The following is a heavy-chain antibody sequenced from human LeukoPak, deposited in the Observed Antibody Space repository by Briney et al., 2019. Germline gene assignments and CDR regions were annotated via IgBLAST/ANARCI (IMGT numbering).Heavy chain of an antibody. CDR2: ISYDGSNK. D-gene: IGHD6-25*01. Sequence: GGSLRLSCAASGFTFSGYGMHWVRQAPGKGLEWVAVISYDGSNKYYADSVKGRFTISRDNSKNTLYLQMNSLRAEDTAVYYCAKDLRSDPNFDIWGQGTMVTVSS. CDR3: AKDLRSDPNFDI. V-gene: IGHV3-30*18. CDR1: GFTFSGYG. J-gene: IGHJ3*02.